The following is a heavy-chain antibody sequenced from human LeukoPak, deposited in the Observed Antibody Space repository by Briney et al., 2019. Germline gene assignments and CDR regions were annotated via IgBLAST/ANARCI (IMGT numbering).Heavy chain of an antibody. D-gene: IGHD3-10*01. CDR3: AIGGHYYYYMDV. J-gene: IGHJ6*03. Sequence: ASVKVSCKASGGTFSSYAISWVRQAPGQGLEWMGGIIPIFGTANYAQKFQGRVTITADESTSTAYMEPSSLRSEDTAVYYCAIGGHYYYYMDVWGKGTTVTVSS. V-gene: IGHV1-69*13. CDR1: GGTFSSYA. CDR2: IIPIFGTA.